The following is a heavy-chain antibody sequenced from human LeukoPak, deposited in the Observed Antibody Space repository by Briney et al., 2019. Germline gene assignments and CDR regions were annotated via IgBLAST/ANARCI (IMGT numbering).Heavy chain of an antibody. Sequence: GESLRLSCAASGFTFSSYSMNRVRQAPGKGLEWVSYISSSSSTIYYADSVKGRFTISRDNAKNSLYLQMNSLRAEDTAVYCCARDQQLWTLRGTLDYWGQGTLVTVSS. CDR1: GFTFSSYS. J-gene: IGHJ4*02. V-gene: IGHV3-48*01. D-gene: IGHD5-18*01. CDR3: ARDQQLWTLRGTLDY. CDR2: ISSSSSTI.